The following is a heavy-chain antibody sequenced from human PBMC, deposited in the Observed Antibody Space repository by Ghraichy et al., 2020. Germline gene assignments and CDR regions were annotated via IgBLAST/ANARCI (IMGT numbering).Heavy chain of an antibody. CDR1: GFTFSSYA. V-gene: IGHV3-23*01. J-gene: IGHJ3*02. D-gene: IGHD1-14*01. Sequence: GGSLRLSCAASGFTFSSYAMSWVRQAPGKGLEWVSGISGSGGSTYYANSVKGRFTISRDNSKNTLYVQMNSLRVEDTAVYYCAKFSGPNRVADAFGIWGQGTMVTVSS. CDR2: ISGSGGST. CDR3: AKFSGPNRVADAFGI.